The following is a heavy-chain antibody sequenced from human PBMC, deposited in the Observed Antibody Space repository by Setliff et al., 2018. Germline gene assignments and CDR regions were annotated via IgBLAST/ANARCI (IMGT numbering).Heavy chain of an antibody. CDR1: GYSISSPHY. CDR3: ARDGGDGYGVDAYAGGGFDI. CDR2: IKHSGNT. V-gene: IGHV4-38-2*02. Sequence: PSETLSLTCAVSGYSISSPHYWGWIRQPPGKGLEWIGSIKHSGNTYYSPSLKSRVTISVDTSNNQFSLKLTSVTAADTAVYYCARDGGDGYGVDAYAGGGFDIWGQGTMVTVSS. J-gene: IGHJ3*02. D-gene: IGHD4-17*01.